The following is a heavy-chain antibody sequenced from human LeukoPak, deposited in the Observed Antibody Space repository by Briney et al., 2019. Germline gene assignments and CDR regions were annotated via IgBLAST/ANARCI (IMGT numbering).Heavy chain of an antibody. D-gene: IGHD5-24*01. V-gene: IGHV4-30-4*08. CDR2: IYYSGCT. CDR3: ARDRDGYNLDAFDI. J-gene: IGHJ3*02. CDR1: GGSISVGTYY. Sequence: SETLSLTCTVSGGSISVGTYYWSWIRQPPGKGLEWIGYIYYSGCTYYHPSLKSRVSISVDTSKNQFSLKLSSVTAADTAVYYCARDRDGYNLDAFDIWGQGTMVTVSS.